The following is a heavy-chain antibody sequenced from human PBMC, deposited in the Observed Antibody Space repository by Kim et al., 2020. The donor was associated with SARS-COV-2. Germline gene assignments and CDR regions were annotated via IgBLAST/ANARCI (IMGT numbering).Heavy chain of an antibody. Sequence: SPQSRVTISVDTSKNQFSLRLSSVTAAGTAVYYCARQTGSGSGTYYNFDYWGQGALVTVSS. D-gene: IGHD3-10*01. J-gene: IGHJ4*02. CDR3: ARQTGSGSGTYYNFDY. V-gene: IGHV4-39*01.